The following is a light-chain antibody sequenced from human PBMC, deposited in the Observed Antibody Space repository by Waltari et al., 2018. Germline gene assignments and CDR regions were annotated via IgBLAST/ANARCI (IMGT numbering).Light chain of an antibody. J-gene: IGLJ1*01. CDR2: DVS. Sequence: QSALTQPRSVSGSPGQSVTISCTGTSSDVGGYYFVSWYQQHLGKAPKLLIYDVSKRPSGVPVHFSGSKSGNTASLTISGLQAEDEADYFCCSYAGAYTLGVFGTGTKVTVL. V-gene: IGLV2-11*01. CDR1: SSDVGGYYF. CDR3: CSYAGAYTLGV.